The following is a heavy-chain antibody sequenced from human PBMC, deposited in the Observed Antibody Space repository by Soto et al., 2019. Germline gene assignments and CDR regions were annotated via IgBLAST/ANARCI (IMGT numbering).Heavy chain of an antibody. Sequence: GGSLRLSCAASGFTFSSYAMHWVRQAPGKGLEWVAVISYDGSNKYYADSVKGRFTISRDNSKNTLYLQMNSLRAEDTAVYYCASSNLRYSYGYGYWGQGTLVTVSS. CDR1: GFTFSSYA. CDR2: ISYDGSNK. D-gene: IGHD5-18*01. V-gene: IGHV3-30-3*01. J-gene: IGHJ4*02. CDR3: ASSNLRYSYGYGY.